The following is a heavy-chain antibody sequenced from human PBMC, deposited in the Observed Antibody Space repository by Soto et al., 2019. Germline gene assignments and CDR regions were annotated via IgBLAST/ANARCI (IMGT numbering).Heavy chain of an antibody. J-gene: IGHJ4*02. CDR2: IIPIFGTA. D-gene: IGHD2-21*02. V-gene: IGHV1-69*05. CDR1: GGTFSSYA. CDR3: ARDRDWNLDY. Sequence: SVKVSCKASGGTFSSYAISWVRQAPGQGLEWMGGIIPIFGTANYAQKFQSRATLTTDTSTSTAYMELRSLRSDDTAVYYCARDRDWNLDYWGQGTLVTVSS.